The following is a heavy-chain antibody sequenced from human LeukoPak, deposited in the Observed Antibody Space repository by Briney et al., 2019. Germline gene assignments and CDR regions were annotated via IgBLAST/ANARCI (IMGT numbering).Heavy chain of an antibody. CDR1: GGSFSGYY. D-gene: IGHD2-2*01. CDR3: ARGTLGYCSSTSCPDDYYYYGMDV. CDR2: INHSGST. Sequence: PSETLSLTCAVYGGSFSGYYWSWIRQPPGKGLEWIGEINHSGSTNYNPSLKSRVTISVDTSKNQFSLKLSSVTAANTAVYYCARGTLGYCSSTSCPDDYYYYGMDVWGQGTTVTVSS. J-gene: IGHJ6*02. V-gene: IGHV4-34*01.